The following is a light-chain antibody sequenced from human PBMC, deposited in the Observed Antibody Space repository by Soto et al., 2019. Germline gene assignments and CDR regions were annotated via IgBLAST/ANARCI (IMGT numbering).Light chain of an antibody. J-gene: IGLJ3*02. CDR1: SGSIASNY. CDR2: EDN. CDR3: QSCDSSNWV. Sequence: NFMLTQPHSVSESPGKTVTISCTRSSGSIASNYVQWYHQRPGSAPTIVMYEDNQRPSGVPDRFSGSIDRSSNSASLTISGLKTEDEGDFYCQSCDSSNWVFGGGTKVTVL. V-gene: IGLV6-57*04.